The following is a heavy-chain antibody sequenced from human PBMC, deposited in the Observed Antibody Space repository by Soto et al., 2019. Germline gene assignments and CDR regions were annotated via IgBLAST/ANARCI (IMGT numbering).Heavy chain of an antibody. CDR3: ARDMNVITMIVGLDY. CDR1: GFTFSSYG. V-gene: IGHV3-33*01. CDR2: IWYDGSNK. Sequence: GGSLRLSCAASGFTFSSYGMHWVRQAPGKGLEWVAVIWYDGSNKYYADSVKGRFTISRDNSKNTLYLQMNSLRAEDTAVYYCARDMNVITMIVGLDYWGQGTLVTVSS. D-gene: IGHD3-22*01. J-gene: IGHJ4*02.